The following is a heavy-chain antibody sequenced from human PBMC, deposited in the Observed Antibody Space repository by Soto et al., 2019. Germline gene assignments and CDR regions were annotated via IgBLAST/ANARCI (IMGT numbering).Heavy chain of an antibody. V-gene: IGHV3-33*01. CDR2: VWYDGSNK. CDR1: GFTFSSYG. J-gene: IGHJ4*02. D-gene: IGHD6-13*01. Sequence: QVQLVEAGGGVVQPGRSLRLSCAASGFTFSSYGMHWVRQAPGKGLEWVAVVWYDGSNKYYADSVKGRFTISRDNSKETVYLQMNSLRAEDTAVYYCARGSIPCSSWGRGYYFDYWGQGTLVTVSS. CDR3: ARGSIPCSSWGRGYYFDY.